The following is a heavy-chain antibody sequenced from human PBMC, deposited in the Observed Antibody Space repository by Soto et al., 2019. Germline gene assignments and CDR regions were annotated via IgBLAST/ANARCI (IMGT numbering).Heavy chain of an antibody. Sequence: GSLRLSCAASGFTFSSYAMSWVRQAPGKGLEWVSAISGSGGSTYYADSVKGRFTISRDNSKNTLYLQMNSLRAEDTAVYYCAKGDYYYYGMDVWGQGTTVTVSS. CDR3: AKGDYYYYGMDV. CDR1: GFTFSSYA. CDR2: ISGSGGST. D-gene: IGHD3-16*01. V-gene: IGHV3-23*01. J-gene: IGHJ6*02.